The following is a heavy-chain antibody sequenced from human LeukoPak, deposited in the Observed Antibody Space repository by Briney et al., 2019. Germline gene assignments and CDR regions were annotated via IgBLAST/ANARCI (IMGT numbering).Heavy chain of an antibody. CDR1: GHTFITYN. CDR2: INPTGGST. V-gene: IGHV1-46*01. D-gene: IGHD5-18*01. CDR3: AREGYNYGFGDY. Sequence: ASVKVSCRASGHTFITYNLHWVRQAPGQGLEWMGIINPTGGSTSYAQKFQGRVTMTRDTSTGIVYMEVSSLRSEDTAVYYCAREGYNYGFGDYWGQGALVTVSS. J-gene: IGHJ4*02.